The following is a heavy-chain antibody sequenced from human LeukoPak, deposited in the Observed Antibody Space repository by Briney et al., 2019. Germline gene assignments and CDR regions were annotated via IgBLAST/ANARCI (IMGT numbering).Heavy chain of an antibody. V-gene: IGHV4-59*12. CDR2: IYYSGST. CDR1: GGSISSYY. Sequence: SETLSLTCTVSGGSISSYYWSWIRQPPGKGLEWIGYIYYSGSTNYNPSLKSRVTISVDTSKNQFSLKLSSVTAADTAVYYCARDRGPYSGYDSYYFDYWGQGTLVTVSS. D-gene: IGHD5-12*01. J-gene: IGHJ4*02. CDR3: ARDRGPYSGYDSYYFDY.